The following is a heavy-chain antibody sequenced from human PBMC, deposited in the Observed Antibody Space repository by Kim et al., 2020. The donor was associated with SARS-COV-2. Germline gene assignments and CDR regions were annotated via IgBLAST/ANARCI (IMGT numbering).Heavy chain of an antibody. Sequence: SETLSLTCTVSGGSITSYYWSWIRQPPGEGLEYIGYIYNSGSSNYNPSLKSRATFSIDTSKNQFSLRLSSVTPADTAVYYCARQRGYGYGYGIDYWGQGTLVTVSS. CDR3: ARQRGYGYGYGIDY. CDR2: IYNSGSS. J-gene: IGHJ4*02. V-gene: IGHV4-59*08. CDR1: GGSITSYY. D-gene: IGHD5-18*01.